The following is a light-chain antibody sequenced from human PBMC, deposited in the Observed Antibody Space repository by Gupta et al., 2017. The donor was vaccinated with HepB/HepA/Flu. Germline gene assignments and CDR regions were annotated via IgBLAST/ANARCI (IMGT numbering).Light chain of an antibody. Sequence: DIQMTQSPSSLSASVGDRVTITCRASQSITNYLNWYQHKPGKAPKLLISATSILRSGVPSRFSGSGSGTDCTLTISRLRPEDFATYYCQQGAISHFTFGRGTKVDIK. CDR2: ATS. V-gene: IGKV1-39*01. J-gene: IGKJ3*01. CDR1: QSITNY. CDR3: QQGAISHFT.